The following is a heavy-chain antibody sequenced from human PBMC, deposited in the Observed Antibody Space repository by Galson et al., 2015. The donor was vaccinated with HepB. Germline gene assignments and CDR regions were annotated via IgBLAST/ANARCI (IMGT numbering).Heavy chain of an antibody. CDR3: VPTAWVSGRGY. Sequence: SLRLSCAASGFTFSTYAVHWVRQAPGKGLEYVSAISSNGGSTYYADSVKGRFTITRDNSKNTLYLQMSSLRAEDAAVYYCVPTAWVSGRGYWGQGTLVTVSS. D-gene: IGHD3-10*01. CDR2: ISSNGGST. V-gene: IGHV3-64D*06. J-gene: IGHJ4*02. CDR1: GFTFSTYA.